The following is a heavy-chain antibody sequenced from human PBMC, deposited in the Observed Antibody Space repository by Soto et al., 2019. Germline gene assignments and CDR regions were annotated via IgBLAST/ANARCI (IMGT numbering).Heavy chain of an antibody. V-gene: IGHV1-3*04. CDR2: INTANGNT. Sequence: QVQLVQSGAEVKKPGASVKVSCKASGYTFTTYAMHWVRQAPGQRLEWMGWINTANGNTKYSQKIQGRVTITRDTSASTAYMELSSLKSEGTAVFYCARDFGNPYYFNYWGQGTLVTVSS. D-gene: IGHD3-16*01. CDR1: GYTFTTYA. J-gene: IGHJ4*02. CDR3: ARDFGNPYYFNY.